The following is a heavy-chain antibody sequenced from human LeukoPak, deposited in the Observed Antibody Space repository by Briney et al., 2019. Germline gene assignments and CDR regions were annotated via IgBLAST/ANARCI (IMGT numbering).Heavy chain of an antibody. CDR3: ARSRRGYYMDV. CDR1: GYTFSNFD. Sequence: GASAKVSCKASGYTFSNFDVNWVRQAPGQGLEWMAWMNPGSGDTGYEGKFQARLSLSSNTSIITASMELTSLTSEDTAVYYCARSRRGYYMDVWGKGTTVIVSS. CDR2: MNPGSGDT. J-gene: IGHJ6*03. V-gene: IGHV1-8*02.